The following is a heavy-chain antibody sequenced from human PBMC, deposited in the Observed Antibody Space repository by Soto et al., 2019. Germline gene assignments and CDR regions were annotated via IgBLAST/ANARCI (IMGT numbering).Heavy chain of an antibody. D-gene: IGHD2-2*01. CDR2: ISYDGSNK. CDR3: AKDSTYQPLHGYFDY. CDR1: GFTFSSYG. V-gene: IGHV3-30*18. J-gene: IGHJ4*02. Sequence: GGSLRLSCAASGFTFSSYGMHWVRQAPGKGLEWVAVISYDGSNKYYADSVKGRFTISRDNSKNTLYLQMSSLRAEDTAVYYCAKDSTYQPLHGYFDYWGQGTLVTVSS.